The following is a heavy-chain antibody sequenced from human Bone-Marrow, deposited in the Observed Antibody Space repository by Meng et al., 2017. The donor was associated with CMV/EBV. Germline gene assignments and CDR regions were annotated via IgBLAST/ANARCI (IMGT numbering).Heavy chain of an antibody. CDR1: GFSLSTSGVG. V-gene: IGHV2-5*01. CDR2: IYWNDDK. Sequence: SGPTLVKPTQTLTLTCTFTGFSLSTSGVGVAWIRQSPGKAPEWLAVIYWNDDKRYSPSLRSGLTVTKDTSKNQVVLTMTNMDPVDTGTYYCAHSEGFRIDNSYYYYYGMDVWGQGTTVTVSS. CDR3: AHSEGFRIDNSYYYYYGMDV. J-gene: IGHJ6*02. D-gene: IGHD1-1*01.